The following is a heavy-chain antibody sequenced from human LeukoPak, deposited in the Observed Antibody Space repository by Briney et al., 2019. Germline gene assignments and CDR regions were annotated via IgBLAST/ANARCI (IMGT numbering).Heavy chain of an antibody. Sequence: ASVKVSCKTSGYTLSNYSITWVRQAPGQGLEWMGWISAYNGDTNYAQKLQGRVTMTTDTSTSTAYMELRSLRSDDTAVYYCATLYGGNSVGWFDPWGQGTLVTVSS. J-gene: IGHJ5*02. D-gene: IGHD4-23*01. V-gene: IGHV1-18*01. CDR1: GYTLSNYS. CDR2: ISAYNGDT. CDR3: ATLYGGNSVGWFDP.